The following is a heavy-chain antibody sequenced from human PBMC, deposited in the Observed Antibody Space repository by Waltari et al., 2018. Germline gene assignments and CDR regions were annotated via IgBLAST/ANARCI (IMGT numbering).Heavy chain of an antibody. CDR2: RNGEGSTN. CDR3: AREVHDFDT. Sequence: EVQLVESGGGLVQPGGSLRLSCTASGVTSTRDYMHWVRQAPGKGLGWVPHRNGEGSTNRYADSVKGRFTISRDKAGTTVYLQMNSLRVEDTALYFCAREVHDFDTWGQGTMVTVSS. CDR1: GVTSTRDY. V-gene: IGHV3-74*01. J-gene: IGHJ3*02.